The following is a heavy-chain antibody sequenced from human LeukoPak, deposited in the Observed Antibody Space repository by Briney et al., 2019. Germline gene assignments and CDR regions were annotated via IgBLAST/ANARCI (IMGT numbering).Heavy chain of an antibody. Sequence: GGSLRLSCAASGFTFSSYAMSWVRQAPGKGLDWVSAISGSGGSTYYADSVKGRFTISRDNSKNTLYLQMNSLRAEDTAVYNCAKDSIVVVVAATYFDYWGQGTLVAVSS. CDR1: GFTFSSYA. CDR2: ISGSGGST. CDR3: AKDSIVVVVAATYFDY. J-gene: IGHJ4*02. D-gene: IGHD2-15*01. V-gene: IGHV3-23*01.